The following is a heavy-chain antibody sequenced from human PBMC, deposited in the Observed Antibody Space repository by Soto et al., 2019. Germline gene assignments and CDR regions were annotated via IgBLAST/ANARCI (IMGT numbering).Heavy chain of an antibody. CDR2: ISAYNGDT. CDR3: ASGGTTVNRRFDF. Sequence: ASVKVSCKASGFTFTIYGFSWVRQAPGQGLEWLGWISAYNGDTHYAQKLQGRVTMTTDTSTSTAYMELRSLTSDDTAVYYCASGGTTVNRRFDFWGQGTLVTVSS. J-gene: IGHJ4*02. CDR1: GFTFTIYG. V-gene: IGHV1-18*04. D-gene: IGHD4-4*01.